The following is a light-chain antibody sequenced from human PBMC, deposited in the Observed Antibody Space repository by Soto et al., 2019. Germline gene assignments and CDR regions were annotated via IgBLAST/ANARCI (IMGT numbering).Light chain of an antibody. CDR1: QSVSGN. V-gene: IGKV3-15*01. CDR3: QHYDNWPPWT. Sequence: EIVLTQSPATLSVSPGERATLSCRASQSVSGNLVWYQQKPGQAPRLLIYGAPTRATGIPARFSGSGSGTEFTLTISSLQSEDFAFYYCQHYDNWPPWTFGQGTKVDIK. J-gene: IGKJ1*01. CDR2: GAP.